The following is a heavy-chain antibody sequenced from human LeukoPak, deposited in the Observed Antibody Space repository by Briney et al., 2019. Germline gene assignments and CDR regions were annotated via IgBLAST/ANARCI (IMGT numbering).Heavy chain of an antibody. CDR1: GFTFSTYT. CDR3: ARGPSGYHNT. Sequence: GGSLRLSCAASGFTFSTYTMNWVRRAPGKGLEWVSSITTSSSYIYYSDSVKGRFTISRDNAKNPLYLQMNSLRAEDTAVYYCARGPSGYHNTGGQGTLVTVSS. V-gene: IGHV3-21*01. J-gene: IGHJ4*02. D-gene: IGHD5-12*01. CDR2: ITTSSSYI.